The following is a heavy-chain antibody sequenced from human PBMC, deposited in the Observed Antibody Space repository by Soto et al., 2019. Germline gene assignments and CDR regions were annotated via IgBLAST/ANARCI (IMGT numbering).Heavy chain of an antibody. Sequence: GGSLRLSCAASGFTFSSYSMNWVRQAPGKGLEWVSSISSSSSYIYYADSVKGRFTISRDNAKNSLYLQMNSLRAEDTAVYYCASQILVPTYYYGMXVWGQGTTVXVSS. CDR1: GFTFSSYS. J-gene: IGHJ6*02. V-gene: IGHV3-21*01. D-gene: IGHD1-26*01. CDR3: ASQILVPTYYYGMXV. CDR2: ISSSSSYI.